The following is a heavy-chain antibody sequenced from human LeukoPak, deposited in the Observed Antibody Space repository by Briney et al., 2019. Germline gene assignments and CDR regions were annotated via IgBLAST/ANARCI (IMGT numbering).Heavy chain of an antibody. CDR3: ARRLLWFGDLDY. J-gene: IGHJ4*02. CDR1: GGSFSSYY. CDR2: IDHSGST. Sequence: SETLSLTCTVSGGSFSSYYWTWIRQPPGKGLEWIGYIDHSGSTNYNPSLKSRVTISVDTSKNQFSLKLSSVTAADTAVYYCARRLLWFGDLDYWGQGTLVTVSS. D-gene: IGHD3-10*01. V-gene: IGHV4-59*12.